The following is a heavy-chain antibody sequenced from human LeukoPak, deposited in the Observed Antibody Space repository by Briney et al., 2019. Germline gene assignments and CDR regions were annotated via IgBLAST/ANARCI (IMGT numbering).Heavy chain of an antibody. V-gene: IGHV4-59*01. D-gene: IGHD4-11*01. CDR3: TRVEKAVTGILDS. J-gene: IGHJ4*02. CDR1: GDSISKYF. Sequence: SETVSLTCTVSGDSISKYFWSWIRQSPGKGLEWIGYMYNGGSTIYNPTLKSRVTISTDTSKNQFSLRLDSVTAADTAVYYCTRVEKAVTGILDSWGQGTHVTVSS. CDR2: MYNGGST.